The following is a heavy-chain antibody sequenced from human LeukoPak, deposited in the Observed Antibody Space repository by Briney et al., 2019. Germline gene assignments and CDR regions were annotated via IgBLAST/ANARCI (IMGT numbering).Heavy chain of an antibody. CDR1: GFTFSSYG. CDR2: IRYDGGNK. D-gene: IGHD6-13*01. V-gene: IGHV3-30*02. CDR3: AKDRLSYSSSWNFDY. Sequence: PGGSLRLSCAASGFTFSSYGMHWVRQAPGKGLEWVAFIRYDGGNKYYADSVKGRFTISRDNSKNTLYLQMNSLRAEDTAVYYCAKDRLSYSSSWNFDYWGQGTLVTVSS. J-gene: IGHJ4*02.